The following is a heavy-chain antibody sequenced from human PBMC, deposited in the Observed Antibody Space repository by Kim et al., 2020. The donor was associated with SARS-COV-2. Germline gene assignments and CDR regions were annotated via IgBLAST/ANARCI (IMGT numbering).Heavy chain of an antibody. D-gene: IGHD6-13*01. V-gene: IGHV1-46*01. Sequence: KFQGRVTMTRDTSTITVYMELSSLRSEDTAVYYCARMGPLAAAGASSFDYWGQGTLVTVSS. CDR3: ARMGPLAAAGASSFDY. J-gene: IGHJ4*02.